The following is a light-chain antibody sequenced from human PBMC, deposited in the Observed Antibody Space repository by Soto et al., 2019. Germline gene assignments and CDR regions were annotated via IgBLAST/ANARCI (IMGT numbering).Light chain of an antibody. CDR3: LQDYTYPRT. Sequence: AIQMTQSPSSLSASVGDRVTITCRASQGIRNHLGWYQQKPGRAPQLLIFAASNLQSGVPSRFSGSGSGTDFTLYISSLQPEDFATYYCLQDYTYPRTFGQGTKVEIK. CDR2: AAS. V-gene: IGKV1-6*01. CDR1: QGIRNH. J-gene: IGKJ1*01.